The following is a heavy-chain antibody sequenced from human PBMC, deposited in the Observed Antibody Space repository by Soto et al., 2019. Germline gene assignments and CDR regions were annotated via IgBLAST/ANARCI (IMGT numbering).Heavy chain of an antibody. CDR3: ARVSSYCKPLDAFDI. CDR1: GYTFTSYY. Sequence: QVQLVQSGAEVKKPGASVKVSCKASGYTFTSYYMHWVRQAPGQGLEWMGIINPSGGSTSYAQKFKGRVTMSRDTSTRTVYIELSGLRSEDTAVYYCARVSSYCKPLDAFDIWGQGTMVTVAS. J-gene: IGHJ3*02. D-gene: IGHD2-15*01. CDR2: INPSGGST. V-gene: IGHV1-46*03.